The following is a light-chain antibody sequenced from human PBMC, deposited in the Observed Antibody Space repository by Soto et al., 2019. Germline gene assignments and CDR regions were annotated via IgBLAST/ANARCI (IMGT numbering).Light chain of an antibody. J-gene: IGKJ5*01. CDR1: QSVSSY. V-gene: IGKV3-11*01. CDR3: QQGSNAIT. Sequence: EIVLTQSPATLYLSPGERATLSCRASQSVSSYLAWYQQKPGQAPRLLIYDASNRATGIPARFSGSGSGTDFTLTISGLEPEDFAVYYCQQGSNAITFGQGTRLEIK. CDR2: DAS.